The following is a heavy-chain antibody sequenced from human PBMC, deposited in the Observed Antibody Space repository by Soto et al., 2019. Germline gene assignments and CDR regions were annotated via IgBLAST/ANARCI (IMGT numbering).Heavy chain of an antibody. Sequence: SETLSLTCTVSGGSISSYYWSWIRQPPGKGLEWIGYIYYSGSTNYNPSLKSRVTISVDTSKNQFSLKLSSVTAADTAVYYCARDYGGNSDYWGQGTLVTVS. D-gene: IGHD4-17*01. J-gene: IGHJ4*02. CDR3: ARDYGGNSDY. V-gene: IGHV4-59*01. CDR1: GGSISSYY. CDR2: IYYSGST.